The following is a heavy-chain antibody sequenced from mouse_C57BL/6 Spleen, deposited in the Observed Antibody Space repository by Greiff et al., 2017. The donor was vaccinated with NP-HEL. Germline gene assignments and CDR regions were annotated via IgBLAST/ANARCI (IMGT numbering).Heavy chain of an antibody. V-gene: IGHV1-76*01. CDR3: ARWATVVDY. CDR1: GYTFTDYY. D-gene: IGHD1-1*01. Sequence: QVQLQQSGAELVRPGASVKLSCKASGYTFTDYYINWVKQRPGQGLEWIARIYPGSGNTYYNEKFKGKATLTAEKSSSTAYMQLSSLTSEDSAVYFCARWATVVDYWGQGTTLTVSS. CDR2: IYPGSGNT. J-gene: IGHJ2*01.